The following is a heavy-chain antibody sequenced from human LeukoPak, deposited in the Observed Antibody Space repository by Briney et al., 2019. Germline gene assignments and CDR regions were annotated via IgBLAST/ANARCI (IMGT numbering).Heavy chain of an antibody. Sequence: ASVKVSCKASGYTFTSYYMHWVRQAPGQGLEWMGIINPSGGSTSYAQKFQGRATMTRDMSTSTVYMELSSLRSEDTAVYYCARSDMERRHYFDYWGQGTLVTVSS. CDR2: INPSGGST. CDR1: GYTFTSYY. CDR3: ARSDMERRHYFDY. J-gene: IGHJ4*02. V-gene: IGHV1-46*01. D-gene: IGHD1-1*01.